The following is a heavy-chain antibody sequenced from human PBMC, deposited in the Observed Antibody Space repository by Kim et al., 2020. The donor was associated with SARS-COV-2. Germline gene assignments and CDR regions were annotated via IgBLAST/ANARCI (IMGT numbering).Heavy chain of an antibody. CDR3: TTDWAIFGSDNWFDP. CDR1: GFTFSNAW. Sequence: GGSLRLSCAASGFTFSNAWMSWVRQAPGKGLEWVGRIKSKTDGGTTDYAAPVKGRFTISRDDSKNTLYLQMNSLKTEDTAVYYCTTDWAIFGSDNWFDPWGQGTLVTVSS. CDR2: IKSKTDGGTT. D-gene: IGHD3-3*01. J-gene: IGHJ5*02. V-gene: IGHV3-15*01.